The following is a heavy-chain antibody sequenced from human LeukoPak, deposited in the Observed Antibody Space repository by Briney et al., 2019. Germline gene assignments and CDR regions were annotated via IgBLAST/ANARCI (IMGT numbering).Heavy chain of an antibody. CDR3: ARDGEFMSIVPAALDY. CDR1: GGTFSSYA. J-gene: IGHJ4*02. V-gene: IGHV1-69*05. D-gene: IGHD2-2*01. CDR2: IIPIFGTA. Sequence: SVKVSCKASGGTFSSYAISWVRQAPGQGLEWMGGIIPIFGTANYAQEFQGRVTITTDESTSTAYMELRSLRSDDTAVYYCARDGEFMSIVPAALDYWGQGTLVTVSS.